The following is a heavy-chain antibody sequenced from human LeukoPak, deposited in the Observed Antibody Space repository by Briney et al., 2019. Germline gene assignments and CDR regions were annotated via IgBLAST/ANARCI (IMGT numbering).Heavy chain of an antibody. CDR2: ISYDGSKE. CDR3: AKDLTTVTSQGDY. D-gene: IGHD4-17*01. V-gene: IGHV3-30*04. CDR1: GFTFSSYA. Sequence: GGSLRLSCAASGFTFSSYAMHWVRQAPGKGLEWVAAISYDGSKEYYADSVKGRFTISRDNSKNTLYLQMNSLRAEDTAIYYCAKDLTTVTSQGDYWGQGTLVTVSS. J-gene: IGHJ4*02.